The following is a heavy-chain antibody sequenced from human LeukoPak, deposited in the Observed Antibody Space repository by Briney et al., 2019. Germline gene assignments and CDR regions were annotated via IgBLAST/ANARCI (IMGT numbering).Heavy chain of an antibody. CDR2: IYTSGST. Sequence: SETLSLTCTVSGGSISSYYWSWIRQPAGKGLEWIGRIYTSGSTNYNPSLKSRVTISADTSKNQFSLKVSSVTAADTAVYYCARTISGYSYGLFDYWGQGTLVTVSS. CDR3: ARTISGYSYGLFDY. CDR1: GGSISSYY. V-gene: IGHV4-4*07. J-gene: IGHJ4*02. D-gene: IGHD5-18*01.